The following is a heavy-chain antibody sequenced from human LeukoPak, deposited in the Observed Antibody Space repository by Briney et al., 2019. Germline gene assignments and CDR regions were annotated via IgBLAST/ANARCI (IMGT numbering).Heavy chain of an antibody. Sequence: PSETLSLTCTVSGGSISSYYWSWIRQPPGKGLEWIGYIDYSGSTNYNPSLKSRVTISVDTSKNQFSLKLSSVTAEDTAVYYCARGPKGVATTVFDYWGQGTLVTVSS. V-gene: IGHV4-59*01. D-gene: IGHD5-12*01. CDR1: GGSISSYY. CDR3: ARGPKGVATTVFDY. J-gene: IGHJ4*02. CDR2: IDYSGST.